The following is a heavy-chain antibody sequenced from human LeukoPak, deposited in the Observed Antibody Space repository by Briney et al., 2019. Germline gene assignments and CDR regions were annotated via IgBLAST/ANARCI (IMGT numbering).Heavy chain of an antibody. Sequence: SPGGSLRLSCAPSRFTFSHAWMSWVRQAPGTGLEWVGLIKSKSDGGTTDYAAPVKGRFTISRDDSENTLYLQMNSLKTEDTAVYYCSRYYNSAFDMWGQGTMVTVSS. CDR1: RFTFSHAW. J-gene: IGHJ3*02. V-gene: IGHV3-15*01. D-gene: IGHD3-10*01. CDR2: IKSKSDGGTT. CDR3: SRYYNSAFDM.